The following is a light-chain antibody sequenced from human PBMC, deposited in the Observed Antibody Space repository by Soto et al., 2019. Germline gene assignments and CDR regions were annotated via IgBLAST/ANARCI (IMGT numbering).Light chain of an antibody. CDR1: QSVSSD. Sequence: EIVMTQSPATLSVSPGEGATLSCRASQSVSSDLAWYQQGPGQSPRLLIYGASTRATGIPDRFSGSGSGTEFTLTISSLQSEDSAVYYCQQYNDWSRITFGQGTRLEI. CDR2: GAS. CDR3: QQYNDWSRIT. V-gene: IGKV3-15*01. J-gene: IGKJ5*01.